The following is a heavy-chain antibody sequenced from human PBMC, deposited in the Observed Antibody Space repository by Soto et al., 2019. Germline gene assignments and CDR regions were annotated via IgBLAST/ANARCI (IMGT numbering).Heavy chain of an antibody. V-gene: IGHV3-30*03. CDR1: GFTFTSYG. CDR2: ILHDGSAE. Sequence: GGSLRLSCAASGFTFTSYGMHWVRQTPGKGLEWMALILHDGSAEYYADSVKGRFTISRDNSKNTLYLQMNSLRAEDAAVYYCARSRDGYSFYFYYGMDGWGQGTTVTVSS. J-gene: IGHJ6*02. CDR3: ARSRDGYSFYFYYGMDG. D-gene: IGHD4-4*01.